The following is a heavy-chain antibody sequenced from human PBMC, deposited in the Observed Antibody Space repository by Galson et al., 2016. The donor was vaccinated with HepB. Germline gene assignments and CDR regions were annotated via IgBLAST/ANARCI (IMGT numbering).Heavy chain of an antibody. V-gene: IGHV3-7*01. CDR2: LNRDGSEK. J-gene: IGHJ4*02. CDR1: GFIFRDYW. D-gene: IGHD1-26*01. Sequence: SLRLSCAASGFIFRDYWMTWVRKAPGKGLEWVANLNRDGSEKYYMHSVRGRFTISRDSAKNLVFLQMNSLRAEDTAVYHCARAMSGSYDFWGQGILVTVSS. CDR3: ARAMSGSYDF.